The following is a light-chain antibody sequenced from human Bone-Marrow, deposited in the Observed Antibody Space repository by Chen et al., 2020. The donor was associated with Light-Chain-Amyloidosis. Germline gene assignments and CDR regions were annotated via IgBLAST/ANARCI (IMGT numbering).Light chain of an antibody. Sequence: EILLTQYPATLSLSPGERAPLSCRASQSVSSHLAWYQQKPGLAPRLLIYDASNRATGIPARFSGSGSGTDFPLTISSLEPEDFAVYYCQQRSNWPLFGPGTKVDIK. V-gene: IGKV3-11*01. J-gene: IGKJ3*01. CDR3: QQRSNWPL. CDR1: QSVSSH. CDR2: DAS.